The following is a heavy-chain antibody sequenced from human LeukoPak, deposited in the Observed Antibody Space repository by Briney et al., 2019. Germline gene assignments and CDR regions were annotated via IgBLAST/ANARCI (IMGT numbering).Heavy chain of an antibody. D-gene: IGHD3-10*01. CDR2: ISDSGDTT. CDR3: AKSPNYYLSTTSRRDFDF. J-gene: IGHJ4*02. Sequence: GGSLRLSCAASGFTFSNYAMIWVRQAPGKGLEWVSAISDSGDTTYCADSVKARFTLSRDNSRNTVYLQMSSLRVEDTALYYCAKSPNYYLSTTSRRDFDFWGQGTLVTVSS. CDR1: GFTFSNYA. V-gene: IGHV3-23*01.